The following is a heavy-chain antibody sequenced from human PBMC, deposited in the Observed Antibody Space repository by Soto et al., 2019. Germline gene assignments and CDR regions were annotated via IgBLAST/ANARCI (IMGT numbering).Heavy chain of an antibody. CDR1: GFTLSGYA. J-gene: IGHJ6*03. CDR3: ARRARPDFYYMDV. V-gene: IGHV3-64*01. CDR2: ISSNGVGT. Sequence: GGSLRLSCAASGFTLSGYAMDWVRQAPGKGLEYVSGISSNGVGTYYANSVQGRFTISRHNSKNTVYLQMGSLRPEDMAVYYCARRARPDFYYMDVWGKGTTVTVS. D-gene: IGHD6-6*01.